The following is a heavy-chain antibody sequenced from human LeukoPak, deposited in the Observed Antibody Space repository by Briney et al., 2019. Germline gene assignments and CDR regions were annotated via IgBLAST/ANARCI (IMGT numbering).Heavy chain of an antibody. CDR2: MSSSGGRT. CDR3: AKVAYSSSSGTPIDH. CDR1: GFTFSNDA. D-gene: IGHD6-6*01. V-gene: IGHV3-23*01. Sequence: PGGSLRLSCAASGFTFSNDAMSWVRQAPGKGLEWVSAMSSSGGRTYYADSVKGRFTISRDNSKNTLYLQMNSLRAEDTAVYYCAKVAYSSSSGTPIDHWGQGTLVTVSS. J-gene: IGHJ4*02.